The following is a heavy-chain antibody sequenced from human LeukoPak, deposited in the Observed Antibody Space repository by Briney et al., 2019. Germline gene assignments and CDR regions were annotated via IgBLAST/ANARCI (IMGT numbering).Heavy chain of an antibody. V-gene: IGHV4-59*08. D-gene: IGHD3-9*01. CDR1: GGSISSYY. J-gene: IGHJ3*02. Sequence: SESLSLTCTVYGGSISSYYSSWIRQPPGKGLEWIGYIYYSGSTNCNPSLKSRVTISVDTSKNQFSLNRTSLTAATPPVYYFQTTYYDMLTGYWHDAFDIWGQGTMVTVSS. CDR2: IYYSGST. CDR3: QTTYYDMLTGYWHDAFDI.